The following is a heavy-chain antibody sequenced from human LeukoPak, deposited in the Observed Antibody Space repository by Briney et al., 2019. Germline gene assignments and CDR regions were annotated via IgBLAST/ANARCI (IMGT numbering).Heavy chain of an antibody. D-gene: IGHD2-2*02. J-gene: IGHJ4*02. CDR3: ARIKVPAAIGYFDY. CDR2: INPNSGGT. Sequence: ASVKVSCKASGYTFTGYYMHWVRQAPGQGLEWMGWINPNSGGTNYAQKFQGRVTMTRDTSTSTAYMELSRLRSDDTAVYYCARIKVPAAIGYFDYWGQGTLVTVSS. V-gene: IGHV1-2*02. CDR1: GYTFTGYY.